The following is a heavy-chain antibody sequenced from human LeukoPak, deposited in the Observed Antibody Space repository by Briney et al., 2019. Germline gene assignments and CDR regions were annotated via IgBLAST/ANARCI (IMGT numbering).Heavy chain of an antibody. CDR1: GGSISSYY. D-gene: IGHD3-9*01. Sequence: SEALSLTRTVSGGSISSYYWSWIRQPAGKGLEWIGRIYTSGSTNYNPSLKSRVTMSVDTSKNQFSLKLSSVTAADTAVYYCARERSSYYDILTGYSGYYFDYWGQGTLVTVSS. J-gene: IGHJ4*02. CDR2: IYTSGST. CDR3: ARERSSYYDILTGYSGYYFDY. V-gene: IGHV4-4*07.